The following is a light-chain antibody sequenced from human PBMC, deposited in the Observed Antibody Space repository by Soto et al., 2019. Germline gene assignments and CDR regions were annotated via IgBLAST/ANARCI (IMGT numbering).Light chain of an antibody. CDR3: QQYNNWPPWT. CDR1: QSVSSSY. V-gene: IGKV3-20*01. Sequence: DIQLTHSPGTLSLSPGESATLXXRASQSVSSSYFAWYQQKPGQAPRLXXYGASSTATGIPDRFSGSGSGTEFTLTISSLQSGDFAVYYCQQYNNWPPWTFGQGTKVDIK. J-gene: IGKJ1*01. CDR2: GAS.